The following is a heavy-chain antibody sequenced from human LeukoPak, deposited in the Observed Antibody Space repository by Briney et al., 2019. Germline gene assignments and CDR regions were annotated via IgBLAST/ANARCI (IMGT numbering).Heavy chain of an antibody. V-gene: IGHV4-38-2*02. D-gene: IGHD3-10*01. Sequence: PSETLSLTCTVSGYSIISGSYWGWLRQPPGKGLEWIGSISYSGNTFYHPSLKSRVAISGDTSKNQFSLKLSSVTAADTAVYYCARDDPAITMVRGELAPNDAFDIWGQGTMVTVSS. CDR1: GYSIISGSY. J-gene: IGHJ3*02. CDR3: ARDDPAITMVRGELAPNDAFDI. CDR2: ISYSGNT.